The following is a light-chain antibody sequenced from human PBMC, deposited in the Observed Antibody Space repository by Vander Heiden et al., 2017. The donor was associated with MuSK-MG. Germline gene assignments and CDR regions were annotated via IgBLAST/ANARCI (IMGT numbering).Light chain of an antibody. CDR3: PQYNNWPPPT. CDR2: GAS. V-gene: IGKV3-15*01. J-gene: IGKJ4*01. CDR1: QSVSSN. Sequence: EIVMTQSPATLSVSPGERATLSCRASQSVSSNLAWYQQKPGQAPRLLIYGASTRATGIPARFSGSGSGTEFTLTISILQSEDFAVYYCPQYNNWPPPTFGGGTKVKIK.